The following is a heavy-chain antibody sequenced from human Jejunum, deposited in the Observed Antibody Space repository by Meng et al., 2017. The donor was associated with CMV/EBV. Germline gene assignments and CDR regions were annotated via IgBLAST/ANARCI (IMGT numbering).Heavy chain of an antibody. D-gene: IGHD3-10*01. V-gene: IGHV1-18*01. Sequence: QVQLVQSGAEVKKPGASVKVSCKASGYTFNTYGISWVRQAPGQGLEWMGWISTYNGDTNYAQNLQGRVTMTTDTSTNTVYMELRSLRSDDTAVYHCGRGSYFDYWGQGTLVTVSS. CDR2: ISTYNGDT. J-gene: IGHJ4*02. CDR1: GYTFNTYG. CDR3: GRGSYFDY.